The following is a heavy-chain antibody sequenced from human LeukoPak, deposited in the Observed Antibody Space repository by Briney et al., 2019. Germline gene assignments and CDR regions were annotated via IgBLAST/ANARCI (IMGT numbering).Heavy chain of an antibody. J-gene: IGHJ4*02. CDR3: ARTPTYYDILTGYSTFDY. CDR2: ISSGSSYI. D-gene: IGHD3-9*01. CDR1: GFTFSSYS. Sequence: GGSLRLSCAASGFTFSSYSMNWVRQAPGKGLEWVSSISSGSSYIYYADSVKGRFTISRDNAKNSLYLQMNSLRAEDTAVYYCARTPTYYDILTGYSTFDYWGQGTLVTVSS. V-gene: IGHV3-21*01.